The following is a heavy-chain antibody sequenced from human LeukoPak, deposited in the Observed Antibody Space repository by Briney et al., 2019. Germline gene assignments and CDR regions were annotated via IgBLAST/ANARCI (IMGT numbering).Heavy chain of an antibody. J-gene: IGHJ6*03. V-gene: IGHV4-39*07. D-gene: IGHD4-17*01. Sequence: SETLSLTCTVSGGSISSSSYYWGWIRQPPGKGLEWIGSIYYSGSTDYNPSLKSRVTISVDTSKNQFSLKLSSVTAADTAVYFCARAFYGDYGGIYYHYYMDVWGKGTTVTVSS. CDR1: GGSISSSSYY. CDR2: IYYSGST. CDR3: ARAFYGDYGGIYYHYYMDV.